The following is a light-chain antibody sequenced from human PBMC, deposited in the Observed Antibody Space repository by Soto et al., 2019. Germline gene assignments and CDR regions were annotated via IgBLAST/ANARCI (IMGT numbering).Light chain of an antibody. J-gene: IGLJ1*01. CDR3: ATWDDRLNGHV. CDR2: RNS. CDR1: SSNIGTNY. Sequence: QSVLPQPPSASGTPGQRVTVSCSGSSSNIGTNYVYWYQQLPGTAPTLLIYRNSQRPSGVPDRFSGSKSGTSASLAISGLRSEDEADYYCATWDDRLNGHVFGTGTKVTVL. V-gene: IGLV1-47*01.